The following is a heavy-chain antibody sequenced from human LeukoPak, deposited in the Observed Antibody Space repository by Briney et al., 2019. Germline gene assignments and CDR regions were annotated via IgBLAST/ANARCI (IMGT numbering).Heavy chain of an antibody. CDR3: ARTADSGYDYDWYFDL. D-gene: IGHD5-12*01. V-gene: IGHV3-30*03. J-gene: IGHJ2*01. CDR2: ISYDGSNK. CDR1: GFTFSSYG. Sequence: GGSLRLSCAASGFTFSSYGMHWVRQAPGKVLEWVAVISYDGSNKYYADSVKGRFTISRDNSKNTLYLQMNSLRAEDTAVYYCARTADSGYDYDWYFDLWGRGTLVTVSS.